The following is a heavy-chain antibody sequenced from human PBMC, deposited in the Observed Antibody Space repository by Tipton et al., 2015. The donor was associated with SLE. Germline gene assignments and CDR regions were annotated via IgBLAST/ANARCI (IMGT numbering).Heavy chain of an antibody. V-gene: IGHV3-21*04. CDR2: ISSSSSYI. CDR1: GFTFSSYS. D-gene: IGHD5-12*01. Sequence: SLRLSCAASGFTFSSYSMNWVRQAPGKGLEWVSSISSSSSYIYYADSVKGRFTISRDNAKNSLYLQMNSLRAEDTAVYYCAKDRSGYDNYFDYWGQGTLVTVSS. CDR3: AKDRSGYDNYFDY. J-gene: IGHJ4*02.